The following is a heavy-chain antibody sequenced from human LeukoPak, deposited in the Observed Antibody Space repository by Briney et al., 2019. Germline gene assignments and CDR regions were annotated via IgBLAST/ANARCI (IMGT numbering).Heavy chain of an antibody. J-gene: IGHJ4*02. CDR2: IYAGNSDA. D-gene: IGHD5-24*01. V-gene: IGHV5-51*01. CDR1: GYPFTTSW. Sequence: GESLKISCQGFGYPFTTSWIGWVRQLPGKGLEWTAIIYAGNSDAKYSPSFQGQVSISTDRSISTAYLHWSSLKASDPAIYYCAIINHPDGRVYWGQGTLVTVSS. CDR3: AIINHPDGRVY.